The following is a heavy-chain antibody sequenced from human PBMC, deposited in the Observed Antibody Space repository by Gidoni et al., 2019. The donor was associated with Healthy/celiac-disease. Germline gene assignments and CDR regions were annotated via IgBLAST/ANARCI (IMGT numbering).Heavy chain of an antibody. D-gene: IGHD3-16*01. V-gene: IGHV3-9*01. CDR1: GFPFVDYA. CDR2: ISWNSGNI. CDR3: AKDPRAIWGSHRYYYGMDV. J-gene: IGHJ6*02. Sequence: EVQLVESGGGLVQPGRSLRLSCAASGFPFVDYAMHWVRQAPGKGLEWVSGISWNSGNIGYADSVKGRFTISRDNAKNSLYLQMNSLRAEDTALYYCAKDPRAIWGSHRYYYGMDVWGQGTTVTVSS.